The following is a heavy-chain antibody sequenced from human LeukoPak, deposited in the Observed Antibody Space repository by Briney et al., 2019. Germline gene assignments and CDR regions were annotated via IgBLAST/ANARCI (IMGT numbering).Heavy chain of an antibody. CDR2: ISSRGGYT. CDR3: ARDRSGVYYYYMDV. V-gene: IGHV3-21*01. D-gene: IGHD3-3*01. CDR1: GQRANLHT. J-gene: IGHJ6*03. Sequence: GGSLRLSCATSGQRANLHTLNWVRQAPGKGLEWVSSISSRGGYTYYADSLKGRFTISRDNAKNSLYLQMNSLRAEDTAVYYCARDRSGVYYYYMDVWGKGTTVTVSS.